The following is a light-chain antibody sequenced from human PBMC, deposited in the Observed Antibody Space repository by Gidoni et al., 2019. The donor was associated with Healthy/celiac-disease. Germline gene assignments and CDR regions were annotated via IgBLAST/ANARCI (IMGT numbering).Light chain of an antibody. V-gene: IGKV2-28*01. CDR1: QRLLHSTGYIY. CDR2: LGS. J-gene: IGKJ1*01. Sequence: DIVTTQSTVAVPVTPGEPASVSCRSSQRLLHSTGYIYLDCYLQKPGQSPLLLIYLGSNRASRVPDRFSGSVSGTDFTLKISRVEAETVGVYSCRQALQTPWTVGQGTKVDIK. CDR3: RQALQTPWT.